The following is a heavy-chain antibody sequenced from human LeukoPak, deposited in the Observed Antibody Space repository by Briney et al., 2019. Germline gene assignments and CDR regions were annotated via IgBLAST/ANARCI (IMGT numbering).Heavy chain of an antibody. D-gene: IGHD6-13*01. J-gene: IGHJ3*02. CDR3: ARFVLYSRGGADAFDI. CDR2: IYYSGST. Sequence: KPSETLSLTCTVSGGSISGFHWSWIRQPPGQGLESIGYIYYSGSTNYSPSPKSRVTISVDTSKNQFSLKLSSVTAADTAVYYCARFVLYSRGGADAFDIWGQGTMVTVSS. V-gene: IGHV4-59*08. CDR1: GGSISGFH.